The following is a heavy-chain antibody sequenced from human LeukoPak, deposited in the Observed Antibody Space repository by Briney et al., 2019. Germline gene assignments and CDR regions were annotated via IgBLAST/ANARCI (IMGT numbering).Heavy chain of an antibody. CDR3: ARVPNSGSYYGAFDY. V-gene: IGHV4-61*01. J-gene: IGHJ4*02. D-gene: IGHD1-26*01. CDR1: GGSVSSGTYY. Sequence: SETLSLTCTVSGGSVSSGTYYWSWIRQPPGKGLEWIGEINHSGSTNYNPSLKSRVTISVDTSKNQFSLQLSSVTAADTAIYYCARVPNSGSYYGAFDYWGQGTLVTVSS. CDR2: INHSGST.